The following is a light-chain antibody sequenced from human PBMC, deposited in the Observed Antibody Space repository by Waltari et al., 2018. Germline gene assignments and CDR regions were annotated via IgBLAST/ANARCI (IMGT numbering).Light chain of an antibody. Sequence: QSALTQPRSVSGSPGQSVTVSCTGTSSAIGDYDCVSWYQHHPGKAPKLLIYDISKRPSGVPDRFSASESGNTASLTISGLQAEDEADYYCYSYAGSHEFGGGTKLTVL. CDR3: YSYAGSHE. CDR2: DIS. J-gene: IGLJ2*01. CDR1: SSAIGDYDC. V-gene: IGLV2-11*01.